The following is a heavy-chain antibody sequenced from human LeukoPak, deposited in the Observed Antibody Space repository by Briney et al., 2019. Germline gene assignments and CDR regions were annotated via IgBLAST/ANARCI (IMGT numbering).Heavy chain of an antibody. CDR2: ISGSGGST. V-gene: IGHV3-23*01. CDR3: AKRSSSWYPNWFDP. J-gene: IGHJ5*02. Sequence: PGGSLRLSCAAFGFTFSSYAMSWVRQAPGKGLEWVSAISGSGGSTYFADSVKGRFTISRDNSKNTLYLQMNSLRAEDTAVYYCAKRSSSWYPNWFDPWGQGTLVTVSS. CDR1: GFTFSSYA. D-gene: IGHD6-13*01.